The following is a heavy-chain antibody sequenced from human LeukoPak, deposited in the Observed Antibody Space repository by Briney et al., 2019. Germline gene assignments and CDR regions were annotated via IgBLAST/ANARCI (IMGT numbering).Heavy chain of an antibody. CDR1: GYSFTSYW. D-gene: IGHD3-22*01. CDR2: IYPGDSDT. CDR3: ARQPGYDSSGYDLQMDY. J-gene: IGHJ4*02. V-gene: IGHV5-51*01. Sequence: GESLKISCKGSGYSFTSYWIGWVRQMPGKGLEWMGIIYPGDSDTRYSPSFQGQVTISADKSISTAYLQWSSLKASDTAMYYCARQPGYDSSGYDLQMDYWGQGTLVTVSS.